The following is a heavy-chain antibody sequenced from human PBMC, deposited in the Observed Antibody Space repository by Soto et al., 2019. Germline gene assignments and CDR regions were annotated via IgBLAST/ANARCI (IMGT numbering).Heavy chain of an antibody. D-gene: IGHD3-3*01. J-gene: IGHJ4*02. CDR2: ISYDGNSE. V-gene: IGHV3-30-3*01. CDR1: GFTFSAYV. Sequence: QVQLVESGGGVVQPGTSLRVSCGASGFTFSAYVMHWVRQAPGKGLEWVAAISYDGNSEYYAASVKGRFTVSRDNSKNTVFLQINTLRVEDTAVYYCARGIIQDVEYWGQGTLVTVSS. CDR3: ARGIIQDVEY.